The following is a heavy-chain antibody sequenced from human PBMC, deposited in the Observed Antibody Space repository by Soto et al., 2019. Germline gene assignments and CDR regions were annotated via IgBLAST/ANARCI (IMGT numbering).Heavy chain of an antibody. J-gene: IGHJ6*02. CDR2: ISSTAGRTS. D-gene: IGHD3-10*01. Sequence: LRLSCATSGFTFNTYPMTWVRQAPGKGLEWVSSISSTAGRTSSYADSVKGRFAISRDFSDNTVYLQMNNLRVDDTAVYFCAKGVLSFHYGMEVWGQGTTVTVSS. CDR3: AKGVLSFHYGMEV. V-gene: IGHV3-23*01. CDR1: GFTFNTYP.